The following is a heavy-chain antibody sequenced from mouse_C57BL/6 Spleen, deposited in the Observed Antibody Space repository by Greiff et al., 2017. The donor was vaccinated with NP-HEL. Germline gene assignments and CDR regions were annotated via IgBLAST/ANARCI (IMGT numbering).Heavy chain of an antibody. CDR3: ARTPLRSYAMDY. Sequence: VQLQQSGPELVKPGASVKISCKASGYTFTDYYMNWVKQSHGKSLEWIGDINPNNGGTSYNQKFKGKATLTVDKSSSTAYMELRSLTSEDSAVYYCARTPLRSYAMDYWGQGTSVTVSS. D-gene: IGHD1-1*01. V-gene: IGHV1-26*01. CDR2: INPNNGGT. CDR1: GYTFTDYY. J-gene: IGHJ4*01.